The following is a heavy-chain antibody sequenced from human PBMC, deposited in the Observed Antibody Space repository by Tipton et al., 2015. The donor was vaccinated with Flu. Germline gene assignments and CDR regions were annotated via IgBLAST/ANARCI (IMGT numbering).Heavy chain of an antibody. V-gene: IGHV5-51*01. Sequence: VQLVQSGAEVKKPGESLKISCKGSGYSFTNYWIGWVRQMPGKGLEWMGIINPGDSDTRYSPSFQGQVTISADKSISTAYLQWSSRRASDTAMYYCATCTRSISCSREGRFDYWGQGTLVTVSS. CDR1: GYSFTNYW. D-gene: IGHD2-2*01. CDR3: ATCTRSISCSREGRFDY. J-gene: IGHJ4*02. CDR2: INPGDSDT.